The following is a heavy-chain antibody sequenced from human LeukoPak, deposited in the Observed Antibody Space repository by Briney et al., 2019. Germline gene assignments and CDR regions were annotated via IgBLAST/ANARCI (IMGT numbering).Heavy chain of an antibody. CDR3: AREDTPSVRPEIVGATLDY. V-gene: IGHV3-48*04. CDR2: ISSSGSTI. CDR1: GFTFSTFA. Sequence: QPGGSLRLSCAAPGFTFSTFAMIWVRQPPGKGLEWVSYISSSGSTIYYADSVKGRFTISRDNAKNSLYLQMNSLRAEDTAVYYCAREDTPSVRPEIVGATLDYWGQGTLVTVSS. D-gene: IGHD1-26*01. J-gene: IGHJ4*02.